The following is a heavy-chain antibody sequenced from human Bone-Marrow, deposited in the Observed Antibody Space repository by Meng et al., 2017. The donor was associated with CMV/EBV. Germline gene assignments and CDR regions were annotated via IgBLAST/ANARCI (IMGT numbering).Heavy chain of an antibody. CDR1: GFTVSSNY. Sequence: GESLKISCAASGFTVSSNYMSWVRQAPGKGLEWVSVIYSGGSTYYADSVKGRFTISRDNSKNTLYLQMNSLRAEDTAVYYCARPGYCSSTSCYLLDYWGQGTLVTVSS. D-gene: IGHD2-2*01. J-gene: IGHJ4*02. CDR3: ARPGYCSSTSCYLLDY. CDR2: IYSGGST. V-gene: IGHV3-53*05.